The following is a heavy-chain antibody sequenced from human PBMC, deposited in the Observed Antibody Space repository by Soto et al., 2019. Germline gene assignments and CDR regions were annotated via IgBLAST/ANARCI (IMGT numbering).Heavy chain of an antibody. V-gene: IGHV4-31*03. Sequence: SETLSLTCTFSGCSISSGGYYWSWIRQHPGKGLEWIGYIYYSGSTYYNPSLKSRVTISVDTSKNQFSLKLSSVTAADTAVYYCARDQEGYCSSTSCPRVYYYYGMDVWGQGTTVTVSS. J-gene: IGHJ6*02. CDR2: IYYSGST. CDR1: GCSISSGGYY. CDR3: ARDQEGYCSSTSCPRVYYYYGMDV. D-gene: IGHD2-2*01.